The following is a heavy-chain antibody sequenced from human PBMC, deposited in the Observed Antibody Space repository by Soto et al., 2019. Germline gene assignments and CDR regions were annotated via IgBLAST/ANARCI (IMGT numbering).Heavy chain of an antibody. V-gene: IGHV3-23*01. CDR3: ERSSTASVPGSGVFDL. J-gene: IGHJ4*02. D-gene: IGHD3-3*01. CDR1: GVAFRRRA. Sequence: EEHLWDSGGDLAQPGGSLRLSCATSGVAFRRRAMSWVRQVPGEGLEWVATITDTSGDAKYADPVRGRFTISRDNSKNTLQRQMNSLVDDGSAIYYCERSSTASVPGSGVFDLWGRVNMVTVSP. CDR2: ITDTSGDA.